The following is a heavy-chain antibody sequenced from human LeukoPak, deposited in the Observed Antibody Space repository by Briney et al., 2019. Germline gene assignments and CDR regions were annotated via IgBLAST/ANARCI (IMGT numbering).Heavy chain of an antibody. V-gene: IGHV3-30-3*01. Sequence: GGSLRLSCAASGFTFSSYAMPWVRQAPGKGLEWVAAISCDGSNKYYADSVKGRFTISRDNSKNTLYLQMNNLRAEDTAVYYCARGTPSSSGLLYYGMDVWGQGTTVTVSS. CDR2: ISCDGSNK. CDR1: GFTFSSYA. J-gene: IGHJ6*02. CDR3: ARGTPSSSGLLYYGMDV. D-gene: IGHD6-19*01.